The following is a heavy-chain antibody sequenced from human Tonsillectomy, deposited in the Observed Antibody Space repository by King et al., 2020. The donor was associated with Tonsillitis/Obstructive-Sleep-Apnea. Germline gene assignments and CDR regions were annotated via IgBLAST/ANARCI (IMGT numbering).Heavy chain of an antibody. CDR1: GGSVSSNY. Sequence: QLQESGPGLVKPSETLSLTCTVAGGSVSSNYWTWIRQPPGKGLEWIGYMHYNGGSNYNPSLRSRVTISVDTAKNQFSLKLNSVTSADSGVYYCGRKSPGRRDFDYWGQGTLVTVSS. J-gene: IGHJ4*02. V-gene: IGHV4-59*02. CDR2: MHYNGGS. CDR3: GRKSPGRRDFDY.